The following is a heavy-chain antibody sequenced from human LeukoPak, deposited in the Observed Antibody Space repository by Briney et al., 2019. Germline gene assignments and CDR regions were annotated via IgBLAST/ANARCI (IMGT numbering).Heavy chain of an antibody. V-gene: IGHV4-59*01. D-gene: IGHD6-19*01. CDR3: AREGQWLPGFDY. CDR1: GGSISSYY. CDR2: IYYSGST. Sequence: SETLSLTCTVSGGSISSYYWNWIRQPPGKGLEWIGYIYYSGSTNYNPSLKSRVTISVDTSKNQFSLKLSSVTAADTAVYYCAREGQWLPGFDYWGQGTLVAVSS. J-gene: IGHJ4*02.